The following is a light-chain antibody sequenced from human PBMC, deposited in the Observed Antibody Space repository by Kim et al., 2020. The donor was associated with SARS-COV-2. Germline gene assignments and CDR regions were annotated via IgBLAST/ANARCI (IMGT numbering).Light chain of an antibody. V-gene: IGLV1-40*01. CDR2: GNS. CDR3: QSYDSSWV. J-gene: IGLJ3*02. Sequence: APGQRVTISCTGSSSNIGAGYDVHWYQQLPGTAPKLLIYGNSNRPSGVPDRFSGSLSGTSASLAITGLQAEDEAYYYCQSYDSSWVFGGGTQLTVL. CDR1: SSNIGAGYD.